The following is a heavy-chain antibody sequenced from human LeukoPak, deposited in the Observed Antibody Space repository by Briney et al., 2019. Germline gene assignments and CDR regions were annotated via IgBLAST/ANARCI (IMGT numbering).Heavy chain of an antibody. CDR3: ARIEGMASTMGD. CDR2: INTGNGDT. Sequence: ASVKVSCKASGYTFTSYAIHWVRQAPGQRLEWLGWINTGNGDTRYSQTFQARVTITSDTSASTAYMELSSLRSEDTAVYYCARIEGMASTMGDWGQGAQVTVSS. D-gene: IGHD5/OR15-5a*01. CDR1: GYTFTSYA. J-gene: IGHJ4*02. V-gene: IGHV1-3*04.